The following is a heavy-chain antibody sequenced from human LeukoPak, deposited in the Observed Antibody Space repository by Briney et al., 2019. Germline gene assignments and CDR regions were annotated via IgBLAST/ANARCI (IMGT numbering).Heavy chain of an antibody. CDR3: ARAGVIAAAGKPFDY. D-gene: IGHD6-13*01. CDR2: IIPIFGTT. CDR1: GYTFTGYY. Sequence: SVKVSCKASGYTFTGYYMHWVRQAPGQGLEWMGGIIPIFGTTNYAQKFQGRVTITADKSTSTAYMELSSLRSEDTAVYYCARAGVIAAAGKPFDYWGQGTLVTVSS. V-gene: IGHV1-69*06. J-gene: IGHJ4*02.